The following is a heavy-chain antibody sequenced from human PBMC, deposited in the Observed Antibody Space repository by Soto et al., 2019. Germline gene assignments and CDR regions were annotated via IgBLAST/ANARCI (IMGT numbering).Heavy chain of an antibody. CDR3: ARDGVAAGLYFDC. CDR1: GFTFSDYW. J-gene: IGHJ4*02. Sequence: GGSLRLSCATSGFTFSDYWMNWVRQAPGKGLEWVASINQHGNEKKYVDSVRGRITVSRDNAKNSLYLQMASLRAEDTAVYYCARDGVAAGLYFDCWGQGTLVTVSS. CDR2: INQHGNEK. V-gene: IGHV3-7*03. D-gene: IGHD6-13*01.